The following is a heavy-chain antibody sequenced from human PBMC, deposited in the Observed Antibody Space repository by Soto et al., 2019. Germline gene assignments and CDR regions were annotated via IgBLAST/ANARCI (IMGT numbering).Heavy chain of an antibody. Sequence: QVQLVQSGAEVKKPGASVKVSCKASGYTFTTYYMHWVRQAPGQGLEWMGIINPSGGRTRNAQKFQGRVTMTRDTSTSTVYMELSSLRSEDTAVYYCARDRDYYDGSGYFFIDYWGQGTLVTVFS. D-gene: IGHD3-22*01. J-gene: IGHJ4*02. CDR1: GYTFTTYY. V-gene: IGHV1-46*01. CDR2: INPSGGRT. CDR3: ARDRDYYDGSGYFFIDY.